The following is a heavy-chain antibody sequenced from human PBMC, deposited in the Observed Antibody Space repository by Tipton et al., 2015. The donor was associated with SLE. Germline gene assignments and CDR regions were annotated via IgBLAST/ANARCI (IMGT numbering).Heavy chain of an antibody. CDR3: ARIDY. V-gene: IGHV4-39*07. CDR1: GGSISSGSYY. J-gene: IGHJ3*01. CDR2: INHSGST. Sequence: TLSLTCTVSGGSISSGSYYWSWIRQPPGKGLEWIGEINHSGSTNYNPSLKSRVTISVDTSKNQFSLKLSSVTAADTAVYYCARIDYWGQGTMVTVSS. D-gene: IGHD3-22*01.